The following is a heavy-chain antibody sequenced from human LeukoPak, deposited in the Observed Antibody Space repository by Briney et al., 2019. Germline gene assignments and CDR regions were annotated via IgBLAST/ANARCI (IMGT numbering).Heavy chain of an antibody. Sequence: SETLSLTCTVSGGSISSSSYYWGWIRQPPGKGLEWIGSIYYSGSTYYNPSLKSRVTISVDTSKNQFSLKLSSVTAADTAVYYCASTVKAENQALGRRVVANYYYYMDVWGKGTTVTVSS. V-gene: IGHV4-39*07. CDR1: GGSISSSSYY. D-gene: IGHD2-15*01. CDR3: ASTVKAENQALGRRVVANYYYYMDV. CDR2: IYYSGST. J-gene: IGHJ6*03.